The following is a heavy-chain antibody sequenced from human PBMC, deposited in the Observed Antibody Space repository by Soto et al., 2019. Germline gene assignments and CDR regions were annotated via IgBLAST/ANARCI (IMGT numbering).Heavy chain of an antibody. CDR2: FDPEDGER. D-gene: IGHD3-3*02. CDR1: GYTLSELA. J-gene: IGHJ3*02. CDR3: ATVLAGAFDI. Sequence: QVQLVQSGAEVKKPGASVKVSCKVSGYTLSELAIHWVRQAPGKGPEWMGSFDPEDGERFYAQSFQGRITMTEYTSIHIAYMEGTRLRSEDKAVYFCATVLAGAFDIWGQGTMVTFSS. V-gene: IGHV1-24*01.